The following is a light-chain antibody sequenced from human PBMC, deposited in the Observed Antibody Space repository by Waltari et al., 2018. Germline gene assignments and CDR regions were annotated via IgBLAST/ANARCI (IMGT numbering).Light chain of an antibody. J-gene: IGLJ2*01. CDR2: EGT. CDR3: CSYAGSVV. V-gene: IGLV2-23*01. CDR1: SSDVKNYNF. Sequence: QSALTQPASVSGSPGQSITISCTGISSDVKNYNFVSWYQQHPGKAPKLMIYEGTKRPSGVSNRVSGSKSGNTASRTISGLQAEDEADYYCCSYAGSVVFGGGTKLTVL.